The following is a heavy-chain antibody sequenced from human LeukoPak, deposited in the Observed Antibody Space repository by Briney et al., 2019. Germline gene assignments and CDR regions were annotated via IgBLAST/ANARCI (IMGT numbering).Heavy chain of an antibody. CDR2: IYYSGST. CDR3: ASGLAVVRGVGY. CDR1: GGSISSGDYY. V-gene: IGHV4-30-4*01. D-gene: IGHD3-10*01. Sequence: PSEILSLTCTVSGGSISSGDYYWSWIRQAPGKGLEWIGYIYYSGSTYYNPSLKSRVTMSVDTSKTQFSLKLNSVTDADTAVYYCASGLAVVRGVGYWGQGTLVTVSS. J-gene: IGHJ4*02.